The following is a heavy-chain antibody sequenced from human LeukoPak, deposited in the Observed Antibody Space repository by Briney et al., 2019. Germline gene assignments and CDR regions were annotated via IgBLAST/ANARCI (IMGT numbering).Heavy chain of an antibody. V-gene: IGHV3-23*01. J-gene: IGHJ4*02. CDR3: AREASYSSSWATFDN. D-gene: IGHD6-13*01. Sequence: GGSLRLSCAASGFTFNTYAMSWVRQAPGKGLEWVSAISGSGGSTYYADSVKGRFTISRDNAKNSLFLQMNSLTVEDTAVYYCAREASYSSSWATFDNWGQGTLVTV. CDR2: ISGSGGST. CDR1: GFTFNTYA.